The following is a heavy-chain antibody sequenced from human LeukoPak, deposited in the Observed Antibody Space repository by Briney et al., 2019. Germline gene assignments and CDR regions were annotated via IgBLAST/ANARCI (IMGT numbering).Heavy chain of an antibody. CDR1: GGTFSSYA. Sequence: ASVKVSCKASGGTFSSYAISWVRQAPGQGLEWMGWISDFNGNTNFAQKFQGRVTMTIDTSTSTAYMELRSLRSDDTAVYYCAIDKEVYYGSGSFDYWGQGTLVTVSS. J-gene: IGHJ4*02. CDR2: ISDFNGNT. D-gene: IGHD3-10*01. CDR3: AIDKEVYYGSGSFDY. V-gene: IGHV1-18*01.